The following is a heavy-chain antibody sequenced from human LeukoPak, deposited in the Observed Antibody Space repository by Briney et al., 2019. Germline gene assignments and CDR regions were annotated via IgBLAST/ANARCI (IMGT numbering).Heavy chain of an antibody. CDR1: GYRFTSYW. J-gene: IGHJ4*02. D-gene: IGHD6-19*01. CDR3: ARHSHGYSSGWYLDY. Sequence: GESLKISCKGSGYRFTSYWIGWVRQKPGKGLEWMGIIYPGDSDTRYSPSFQGQVTISADKSISTAYLQWSSLKASDTAMYYCARHSHGYSSGWYLDYWGQGTLVTVSS. V-gene: IGHV5-51*01. CDR2: IYPGDSDT.